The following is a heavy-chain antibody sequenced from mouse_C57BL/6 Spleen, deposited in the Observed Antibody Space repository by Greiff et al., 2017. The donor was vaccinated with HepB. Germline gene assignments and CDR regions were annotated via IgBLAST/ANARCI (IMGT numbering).Heavy chain of an antibody. CDR1: GYTFTSYW. CDR3: ARSEDYDPDYFDY. J-gene: IGHJ2*01. D-gene: IGHD2-4*01. Sequence: LQPGTELVKPGASVKLSCKASGYTFTSYWMHWVKQRPGQGLEWIGNINPSNGGTNYNEKFKSKATLTVDKSSSTAYMQLSSLTSEYSAVYYCARSEDYDPDYFDYWGQGTTLTVSS. CDR2: INPSNGGT. V-gene: IGHV1-53*01.